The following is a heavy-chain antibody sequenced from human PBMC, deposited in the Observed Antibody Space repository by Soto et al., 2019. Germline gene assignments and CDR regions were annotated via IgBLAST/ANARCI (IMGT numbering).Heavy chain of an antibody. CDR3: ASLAGAKEGFDY. CDR2: TTNKANGYTT. CDR1: GFILTDHY. D-gene: IGHD1-26*01. J-gene: IGHJ4*02. V-gene: IGHV3-72*01. Sequence: PGGSLRLSCAVSGFILTDHYMDWVRQAPGKGLEWVGRTTNKANGYTTQYAASVKGRFTISRDDSKNSLYLQMNSLKTEDTAVYYCASLAGAKEGFDYWGQGTLVTVSS.